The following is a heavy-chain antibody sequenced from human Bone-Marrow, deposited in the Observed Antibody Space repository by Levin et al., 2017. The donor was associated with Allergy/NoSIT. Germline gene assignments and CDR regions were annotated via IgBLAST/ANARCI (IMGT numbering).Heavy chain of an antibody. D-gene: IGHD2-8*01. CDR3: ASASDCFNGVCHPPASFYFGIDV. CDR1: GTSIRSGGYS. Sequence: PSETLSLTCAVSGTSIRSGGYSWTWIRQPPGKGLEWIGYIYHSGSTDYNPSLKSRVSISLDRSTNQVSLKLTSVTAADTARYYCASASDCFNGVCHPPASFYFGIDVWGQGTTVTVSS. V-gene: IGHV4-30-2*01. CDR2: IYHSGST. J-gene: IGHJ6*02.